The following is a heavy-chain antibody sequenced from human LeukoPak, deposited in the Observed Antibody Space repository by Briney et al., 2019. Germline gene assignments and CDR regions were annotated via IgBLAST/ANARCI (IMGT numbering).Heavy chain of an antibody. J-gene: IGHJ5*02. CDR3: ARRRGSSGWYWFDP. D-gene: IGHD6-19*01. CDR2: IYPGDSDT. CDR1: GYTFTSYW. Sequence: KVSCKASGYTFTSYWIGWVRQMPGKGLEWMGIIYPGDSDTRYSPSFQGQVTISADKSISTAYLQWSSLKASDTAMYYCARRRGSSGWYWFDPWGQGTLVTVSS. V-gene: IGHV5-51*01.